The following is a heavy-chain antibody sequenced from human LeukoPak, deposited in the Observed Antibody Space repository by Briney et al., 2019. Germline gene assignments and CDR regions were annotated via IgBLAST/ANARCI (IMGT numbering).Heavy chain of an antibody. CDR1: GFTFSNYA. CDR3: AKWGDYDVLTGYYVSDY. CDR2: ITGSGGNT. Sequence: GGSLRFSCAASGFTFSNYAMSWVRQAPGKGLEGVSAITGSGGNTYYADSVKGRFTISRDNSKNTVFLQMNSLRAEDTAVYYCAKWGDYDVLTGYYVSDYWGQGTLVTVSS. D-gene: IGHD3-9*01. V-gene: IGHV3-23*01. J-gene: IGHJ4*02.